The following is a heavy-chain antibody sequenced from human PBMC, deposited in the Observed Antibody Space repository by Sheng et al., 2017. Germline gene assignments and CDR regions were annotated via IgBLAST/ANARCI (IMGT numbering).Heavy chain of an antibody. Sequence: QVQLVESGGGVVQPGRSLRLSCAASGFTFSSYGMHWVRQAPGKGLEWVAVIWYDGSNKYYADSVKGRFTISRDNSKNTLYLQMNSLRAEDTAVYYCARGERIVVAIRDNWFDPWGQGTLVTVSS. V-gene: IGHV3-33*01. D-gene: IGHD3-22*01. CDR2: IWYDGSNK. CDR1: GFTFSSYG. CDR3: ARGERIVVAIRDNWFDP. J-gene: IGHJ5*02.